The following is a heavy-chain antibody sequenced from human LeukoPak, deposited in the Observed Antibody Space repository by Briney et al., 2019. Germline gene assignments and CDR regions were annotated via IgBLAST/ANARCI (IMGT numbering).Heavy chain of an antibody. J-gene: IGHJ4*02. CDR1: GFTFSRSS. CDR3: ARDPVGATVFDY. CDR2: ISSSSYI. D-gene: IGHD1-26*01. Sequence: GGSLRLSCAASGFTFSRSSMNWVRQAPGKGLEWVSSISSSSYIYYADSVKGRFTISRDNAKNSLYLQMNSLRAEDTAVYYCARDPVGATVFDYWGQGTLVTVSS. V-gene: IGHV3-21*01.